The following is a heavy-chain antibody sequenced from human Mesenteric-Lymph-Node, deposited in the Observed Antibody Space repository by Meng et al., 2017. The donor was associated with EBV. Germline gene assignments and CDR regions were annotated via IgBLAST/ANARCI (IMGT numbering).Heavy chain of an antibody. CDR3: ASAQCSGGGCPAGS. J-gene: IGHJ5*02. CDR1: GGSISSSNW. D-gene: IGHD2-15*01. CDR2: IYHSGIN. Sequence: VQLQELGPGLVNPAGTLSLTWAVSGGSISSSNWWSWVRQPPGKGLEWIGEIYHSGINNYNPSLSSCVNMSVDKSKNQFSLNLISLTTAVTAVYYGASAQCSGGGCPAGSWGQGTLVTVSS. V-gene: IGHV4-4*02.